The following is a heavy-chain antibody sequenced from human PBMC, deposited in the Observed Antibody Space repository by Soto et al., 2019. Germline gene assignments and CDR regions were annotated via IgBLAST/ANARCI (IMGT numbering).Heavy chain of an antibody. CDR3: ARGWNYYDSSGYYSYAY. J-gene: IGHJ4*02. D-gene: IGHD3-22*01. V-gene: IGHV1-69*13. CDR2: IIPIFGTA. CDR1: GGTFSSYA. Sequence: SVKVSCKASGGTFSSYAISWVRQAPGQGLEWMGGIIPIFGTANYAQKFQGRVTITADESTSTASMELSSLRSEDTAVNYCARGWNYYDSSGYYSYAYWGQGTLVTVSS.